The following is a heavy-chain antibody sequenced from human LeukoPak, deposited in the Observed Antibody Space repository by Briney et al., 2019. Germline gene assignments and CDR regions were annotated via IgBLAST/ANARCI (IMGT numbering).Heavy chain of an antibody. CDR2: IKADGSEK. CDR3: ASVTNSDV. J-gene: IGHJ6*02. V-gene: IGHV3-7*01. D-gene: IGHD1-1*01. CDR1: GLIFSNYW. Sequence: GGSLRLSCVASGLIFSNYWMSWVRQAPGKGLEWVATIKADGSEKYYVDSVRGRFTISRDNAQKSLYLQMNSLRAEDTAVYYCASVTNSDVWGQGTTVIVSS.